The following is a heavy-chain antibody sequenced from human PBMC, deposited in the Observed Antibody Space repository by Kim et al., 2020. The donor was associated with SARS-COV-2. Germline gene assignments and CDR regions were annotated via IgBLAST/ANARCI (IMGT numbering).Heavy chain of an antibody. J-gene: IGHJ4*02. D-gene: IGHD3-22*01. CDR3: AKTMYYYDSSSFDY. V-gene: IGHV4-39*01. Sequence: YNPSLKSRVTISVDTSKNQISLKLSSVTAADTAVHYCAKTMYYYDSSSFDYWGQGALVTVSS.